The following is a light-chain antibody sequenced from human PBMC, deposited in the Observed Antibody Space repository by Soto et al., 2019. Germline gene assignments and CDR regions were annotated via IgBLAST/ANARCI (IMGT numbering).Light chain of an antibody. J-gene: IGKJ1*01. V-gene: IGKV3-20*01. CDR3: QQYGSSLTWT. Sequence: EIVMTQSPATLSVSPGERATLSCRASQSVSSNLAWYQQKPGQAPRLLIYGASSRATGIPDRFSGSGSGTDFTLTISGLEPEDFAVYYCQQYGSSLTWTFGQGTKVDIK. CDR1: QSVSSN. CDR2: GAS.